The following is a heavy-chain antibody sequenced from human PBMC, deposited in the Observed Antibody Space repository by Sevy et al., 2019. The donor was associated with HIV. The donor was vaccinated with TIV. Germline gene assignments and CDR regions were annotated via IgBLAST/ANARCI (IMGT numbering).Heavy chain of an antibody. Sequence: GGSLRLSCAASGFTFSSYEMNWVRQAPGKGLEWVSYISSSGSTIYYADSVKGRFTISRDNAKNSLYLQMNSLRAEDTAVYYCARAGGVGEKQWRGAFDIWGQGTMVTVSS. J-gene: IGHJ3*02. CDR3: ARAGGVGEKQWRGAFDI. CDR1: GFTFSSYE. V-gene: IGHV3-48*03. D-gene: IGHD6-19*01. CDR2: ISSSGSTI.